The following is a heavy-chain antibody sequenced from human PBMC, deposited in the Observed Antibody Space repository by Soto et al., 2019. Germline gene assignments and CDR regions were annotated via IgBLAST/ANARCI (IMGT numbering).Heavy chain of an antibody. Sequence: QVQLLQSGTEVKRPGSSVKVSCRASGVSFNSYGFAWVRQAPGRGLEWVGKINPASQLRNYQQSLQGRVTITADTSTTTAYMELSGLTSEDTAVYYCARMILARLDHWGQGTLVTVSS. J-gene: IGHJ4*02. CDR3: ARMILARLDH. V-gene: IGHV1-69*09. D-gene: IGHD2-15*01. CDR1: GVSFNSYG. CDR2: INPASQLR.